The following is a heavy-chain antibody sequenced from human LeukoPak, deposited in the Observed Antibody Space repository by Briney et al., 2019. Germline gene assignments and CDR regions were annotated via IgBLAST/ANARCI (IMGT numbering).Heavy chain of an antibody. CDR2: ILPGNSDT. Sequence: PGESLKISCKGSGYSFSNYWIGWVRQMPGKGLEWVGIILPGNSDTRYSPSFQGQVTMSADKFISTAYLQWSSLKAADTAMYYCARQYYDILTDPNYFDSWGQGTLVTVSS. CDR1: GYSFSNYW. D-gene: IGHD3-9*01. V-gene: IGHV5-51*01. J-gene: IGHJ4*02. CDR3: ARQYYDILTDPNYFDS.